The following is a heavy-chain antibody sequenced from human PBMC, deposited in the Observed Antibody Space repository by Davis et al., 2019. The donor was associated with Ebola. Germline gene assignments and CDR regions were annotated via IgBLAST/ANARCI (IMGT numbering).Heavy chain of an antibody. D-gene: IGHD3-3*01. Sequence: PGGSLRLSCAASGFTFSSYAMSWVRQAPGKGLEWVSAISGSGGSTYYADSVKGRFTISRDNSKNTLYLQMNSLRAEDTAVYYCAKAGARYDFWSGDYYYGMDVWGQGTTVTVSS. J-gene: IGHJ6*02. V-gene: IGHV3-23*01. CDR2: ISGSGGST. CDR3: AKAGARYDFWSGDYYYGMDV. CDR1: GFTFSSYA.